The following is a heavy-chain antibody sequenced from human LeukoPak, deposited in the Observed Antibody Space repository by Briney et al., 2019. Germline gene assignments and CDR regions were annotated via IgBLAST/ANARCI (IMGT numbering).Heavy chain of an antibody. CDR2: ISRSSDAI. CDR1: GLNFSAYS. CDR3: ARGDSDHYITLDY. D-gene: IGHD4-17*01. J-gene: IGHJ4*02. V-gene: IGHV3-48*01. Sequence: GGALRLSCAASGLNFSAYSMNWVRQAPGKGLEWVSYISRSSDAIYDADSVKGRFTISRDNAKNLLFLQMTSLGVEDTALYYCARGDSDHYITLDYWGQGTLVTVSS.